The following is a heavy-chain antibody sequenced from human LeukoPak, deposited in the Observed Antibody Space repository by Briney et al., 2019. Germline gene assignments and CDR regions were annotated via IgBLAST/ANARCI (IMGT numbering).Heavy chain of an antibody. D-gene: IGHD2-15*01. CDR1: GYTFTGYY. V-gene: IGHV1-2*06. CDR2: INPNSGGT. Sequence: ASVKVSCKASGYTFTGYYMHWVRQAPGQGLEWMGRINPNSGGTNYAQKFQGRVTMTRDTSISTAYMELSRLRSDDTAVYYCANLGYCSGGSCAIRYFDYWGQGTLVTVSS. J-gene: IGHJ4*02. CDR3: ANLGYCSGGSCAIRYFDY.